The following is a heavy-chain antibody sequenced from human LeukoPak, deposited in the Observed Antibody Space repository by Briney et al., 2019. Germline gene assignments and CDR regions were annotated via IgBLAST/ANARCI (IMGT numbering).Heavy chain of an antibody. Sequence: GDSVKVSCKASGYTFTSYAISWVRQAPGQGLEWMGWISADNGNTDYAQRFQGRVTMTTDTSTSTAYMELRSLRSDDTAVYYCAGVLRYFDWLPYLWGQGTLVTVSS. D-gene: IGHD3-9*01. CDR1: GYTFTSYA. V-gene: IGHV1-18*01. J-gene: IGHJ4*02. CDR2: ISADNGNT. CDR3: AGVLRYFDWLPYL.